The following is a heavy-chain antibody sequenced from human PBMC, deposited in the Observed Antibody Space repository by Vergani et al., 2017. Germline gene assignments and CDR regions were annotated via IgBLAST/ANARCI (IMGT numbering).Heavy chain of an antibody. Sequence: EVQLVESGGGLVQPGGSLRLSCAASGFTFSSYSMNWVRQAPGKGLEWVSYISSSSSTIYYADSVKGRFTISRDNAKNSLYLQMNSLRAEDTAVYYCARARYCSSTSCYPEFSGMDVWGQGTTVTVSS. D-gene: IGHD2-2*01. J-gene: IGHJ6*02. V-gene: IGHV3-48*01. CDR3: ARARYCSSTSCYPEFSGMDV. CDR2: ISSSSSTI. CDR1: GFTFSSYS.